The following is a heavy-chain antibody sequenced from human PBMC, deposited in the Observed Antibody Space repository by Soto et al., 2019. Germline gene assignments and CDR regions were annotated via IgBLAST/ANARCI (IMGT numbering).Heavy chain of an antibody. V-gene: IGHV4-31*03. J-gene: IGHJ4*02. CDR1: GGSISSGGYY. Sequence: SETLSLTCTVSGGSISSGGYYWSWIRQHPGKGLEWIGYIYYSGSTYYNPSLKSRVTISVDTSKNQFSLKLSSVTAADTAVYYCAREWALSGVLDYWGQGTLVTVPQ. CDR2: IYYSGST. D-gene: IGHD3-10*01. CDR3: AREWALSGVLDY.